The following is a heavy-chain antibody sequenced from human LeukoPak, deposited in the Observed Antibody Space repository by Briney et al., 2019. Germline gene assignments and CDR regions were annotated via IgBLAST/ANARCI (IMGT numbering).Heavy chain of an antibody. Sequence: SETLSLTCAVYGGSFSGYYWSWIRQPPGKGLEWIGEINHSGSTNYNPSLKSRVTISVDTSKNQFSLKLSSVTAADTAMYYCARSGYSYGYQRHRGPIDYWGQGTLVTVSS. J-gene: IGHJ4*02. V-gene: IGHV4-34*01. CDR1: GGSFSGYY. D-gene: IGHD5-18*01. CDR3: ARSGYSYGYQRHRGPIDY. CDR2: INHSGST.